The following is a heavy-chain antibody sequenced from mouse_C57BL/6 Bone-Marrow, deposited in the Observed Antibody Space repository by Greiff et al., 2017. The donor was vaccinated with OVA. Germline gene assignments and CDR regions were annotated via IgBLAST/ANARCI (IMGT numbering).Heavy chain of an antibody. J-gene: IGHJ2*01. D-gene: IGHD4-1*01. Sequence: DVKLVESEGGLVQPGSSMKLSCTASGFTFSDYYMAWVRQVPEKGLEWVANINYDGSSTYYLDSLKSRFIISRDNAKNILYLQMSSLKSEDTATYYCARALGPYFDYWGQGTTLTVSS. CDR3: ARALGPYFDY. CDR1: GFTFSDYY. V-gene: IGHV5-16*01. CDR2: INYDGSST.